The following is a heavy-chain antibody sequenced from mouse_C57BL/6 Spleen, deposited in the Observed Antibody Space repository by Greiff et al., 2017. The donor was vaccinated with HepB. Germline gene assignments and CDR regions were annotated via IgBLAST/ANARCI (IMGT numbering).Heavy chain of an antibody. CDR3: ARSGTTVVATGYFDY. D-gene: IGHD1-1*01. CDR2: INPGSGGT. CDR1: GYAFTNYL. Sequence: VKLQESGAELVRPGTSVKVSCKASGYAFTNYLIEWVKQRPGQGLEWIGVINPGSGGTNYNEKFKGKATLTADKTSSTAYMQLSSLTSEDSAVYFCARSGTTVVATGYFDYWGQGTTLTVSS. V-gene: IGHV1-54*01. J-gene: IGHJ2*01.